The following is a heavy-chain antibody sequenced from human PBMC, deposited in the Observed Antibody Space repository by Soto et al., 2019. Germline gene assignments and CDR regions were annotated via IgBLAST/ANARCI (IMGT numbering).Heavy chain of an antibody. Sequence: SVKVSCKASGGSFSNFGISWVRQAPGQGLEWMGGIVPVFGRPNYAQRFRGRLTITADESTSTGYMGLISLRSDDTAVYYCAREGSGYNFWGQGTQVTVSS. CDR1: GGSFSNFG. CDR3: AREGSGYNF. CDR2: IVPVFGRP. V-gene: IGHV1-69*13. J-gene: IGHJ4*02. D-gene: IGHD5-12*01.